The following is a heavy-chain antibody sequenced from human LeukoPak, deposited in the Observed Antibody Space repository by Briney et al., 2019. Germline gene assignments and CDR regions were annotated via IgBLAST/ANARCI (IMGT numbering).Heavy chain of an antibody. CDR2: ISSSSSII. Sequence: GGSLRLSCAASGFTFSSYSMNWVRQATGKGLEWVSYISSSSSIIYYADSVKGRFTISRDNAKNSLYLQMNSLRDEDTAVYYCARSEYSYGPTFDYWGQGTLVTVSS. J-gene: IGHJ4*02. CDR3: ARSEYSYGPTFDY. V-gene: IGHV3-48*02. D-gene: IGHD5-18*01. CDR1: GFTFSSYS.